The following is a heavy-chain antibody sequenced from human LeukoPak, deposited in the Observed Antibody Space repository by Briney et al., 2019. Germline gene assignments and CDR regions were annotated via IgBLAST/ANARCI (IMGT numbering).Heavy chain of an antibody. CDR2: ISSSNSSI. CDR1: GFTFSSYS. J-gene: IGHJ4*02. V-gene: IGHV3-48*01. Sequence: PGGSLRLSSAASGFTFSSYSMNWVRQAPGKGLEWVSYISSSNSSIYYAGSVKGRFTISRDNAKNSLYLQMNSLRVEDTAVYYCARANPRDYWGQGTLVTVSS. D-gene: IGHD1-14*01. CDR3: ARANPRDY.